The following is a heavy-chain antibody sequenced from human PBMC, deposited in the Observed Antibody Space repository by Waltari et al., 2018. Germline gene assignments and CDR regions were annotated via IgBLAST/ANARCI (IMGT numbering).Heavy chain of an antibody. Sequence: EVQLLESGGGLVQPGESLRLSCAASGFTLTSNAMTWVRQAAGKEREWVSVIGASCGSTFYAYSVKGRFTIASDTSKNMLFLQRNNLRAEDTAVYYCAKDRADTTEGKIDYWGQGTLVTVYS. CDR2: IGASCGST. V-gene: IGHV3-23*01. J-gene: IGHJ4*02. D-gene: IGHD1-1*01. CDR1: GFTLTSNA. CDR3: AKDRADTTEGKIDY.